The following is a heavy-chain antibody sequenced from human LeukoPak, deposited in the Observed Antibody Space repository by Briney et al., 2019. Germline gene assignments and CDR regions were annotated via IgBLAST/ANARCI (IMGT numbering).Heavy chain of an antibody. CDR3: TRDFGRSSYYFDF. D-gene: IGHD3-3*01. CDR2: IKQDGSEK. Sequence: GGSLRLSCTTSGFTFTGYWMTWVRQAPGKGLEWVANIKQDGSEKYYVDSVRGRVTIPRDNAENSLFLQMNRLRVEDTAVYYCTRDFGRSSYYFDFWGQGTLVTVSS. V-gene: IGHV3-7*01. J-gene: IGHJ4*02. CDR1: GFTFTGYW.